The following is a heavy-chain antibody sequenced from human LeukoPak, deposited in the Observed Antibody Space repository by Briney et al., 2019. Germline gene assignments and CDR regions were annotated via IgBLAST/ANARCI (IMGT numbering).Heavy chain of an antibody. CDR2: ISGSGDST. D-gene: IGHD3-22*01. Sequence: PGGSLRLSCAASGFTFSSYAMSWVRQAPGKGLEWVSAISGSGDSTYYGDSVKGRFTISRDNSKNTLYLQMNSLRAEDTAVYYCTKGKESNYYDSSGYYAYYYYGMDVWGQGTTVTVSS. CDR3: TKGKESNYYDSSGYYAYYYYGMDV. J-gene: IGHJ6*02. CDR1: GFTFSSYA. V-gene: IGHV3-23*01.